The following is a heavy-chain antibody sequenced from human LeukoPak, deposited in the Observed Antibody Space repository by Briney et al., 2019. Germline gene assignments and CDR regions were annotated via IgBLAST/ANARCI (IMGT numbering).Heavy chain of an antibody. V-gene: IGHV4-34*01. CDR2: INHSGST. CDR1: GGSFSGYY. J-gene: IGHJ6*02. Sequence: SETLSLTCAVYGGSFSGYYWSWIRQPPGKGLEWIGEINHSGSTNYNPSLKSRVTISVDTSKNQFSLKLSSVTAADTAVYYCARGDIVVVPAAYGMDVWGHGTTVTVSS. CDR3: ARGDIVVVPAAYGMDV. D-gene: IGHD2-2*01.